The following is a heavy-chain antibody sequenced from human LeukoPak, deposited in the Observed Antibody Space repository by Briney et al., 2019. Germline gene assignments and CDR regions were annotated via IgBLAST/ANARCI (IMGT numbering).Heavy chain of an antibody. CDR3: ARDYYGDYYFDY. D-gene: IGHD4-17*01. CDR1: GFTFSSYT. V-gene: IGHV3-21*01. J-gene: IGHJ4*02. CDR2: ISSTSAYI. Sequence: GGSLRLSCAASGFTFSSYTMNWVRQAPGKGLEWVSSISSTSAYIYYADSVKGRFTISRDNAKSSLYLQMNSLRAEDTAVYYCARDYYGDYYFDYWGLGALVTVSS.